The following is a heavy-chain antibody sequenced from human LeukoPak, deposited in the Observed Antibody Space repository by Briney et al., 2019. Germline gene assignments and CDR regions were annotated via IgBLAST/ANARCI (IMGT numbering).Heavy chain of an antibody. CDR1: GYTFTSYY. D-gene: IGHD3-22*01. J-gene: IGHJ4*02. V-gene: IGHV1-46*01. CDR3: ARVEYDSSGYYEGGFDY. CDR2: INPSGGST. Sequence: ASVKVSCKASGYTFTSYYMHWVRQAPGQGLEWMGIINPSGGSTSYAQKFQGRVTMTRDTSTSTVYMELSSPRSEDTAVYYCARVEYDSSGYYEGGFDYWGQGTLVTVSS.